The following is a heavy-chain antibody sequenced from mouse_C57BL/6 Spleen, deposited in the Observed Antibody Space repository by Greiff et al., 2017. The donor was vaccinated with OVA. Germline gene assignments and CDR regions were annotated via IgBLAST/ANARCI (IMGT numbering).Heavy chain of an antibody. D-gene: IGHD1-1*01. CDR3: ASPSITPFAY. V-gene: IGHV1-82*01. CDR1: GYAFSSSW. CDR2: IYPGDGDT. J-gene: IGHJ3*01. Sequence: QVQLQQYGPELVKPGASVKISCKASGYAFSSSWMNWVKQRPGKGLEWIGRIYPGDGDTNYNGKFKGKATLTADKSSSTAYMQLSSLTSEDSAVYFCASPSITPFAYWGQGTLVTVSA.